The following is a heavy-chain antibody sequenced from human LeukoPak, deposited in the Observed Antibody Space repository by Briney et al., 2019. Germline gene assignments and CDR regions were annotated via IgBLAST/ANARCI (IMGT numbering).Heavy chain of an antibody. J-gene: IGHJ4*02. CDR1: GFTFSTSW. CDR3: ARLTNSGYYWLFDH. D-gene: IGHD3-22*01. CDR2: INQGGSEK. V-gene: IGHV3-7*04. Sequence: PGGSLRLSCAASGFTFSTSWMSWVRQAPGRGLEWLANINQGGSEKYYVDSVRGRFTISRDNAENSLFLQMNSLRAEDTAVYYCARLTNSGYYWLFDHWGQGTLVTVSS.